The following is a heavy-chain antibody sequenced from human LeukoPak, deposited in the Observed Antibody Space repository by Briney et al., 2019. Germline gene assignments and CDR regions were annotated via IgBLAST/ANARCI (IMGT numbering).Heavy chain of an antibody. V-gene: IGHV3-30*02. CDR2: IRYDGSNK. CDR1: GFTFSSYG. Sequence: GGSLRLSCAASGFTFSSYGMHWVRQAPGKGLEWVAFIRYDGSNKYYADSVKGRFTISRDNSKNTLYLQMNSLRAEDTAVYYCARYSGSYYPEIYFDYWGQGTLVTVSS. CDR3: ARYSGSYYPEIYFDY. D-gene: IGHD1-26*01. J-gene: IGHJ4*02.